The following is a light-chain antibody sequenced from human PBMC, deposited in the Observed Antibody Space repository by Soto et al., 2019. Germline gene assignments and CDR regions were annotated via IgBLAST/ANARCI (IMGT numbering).Light chain of an antibody. CDR2: KAS. CDR3: QQYHIYSGT. V-gene: IGKV1-5*03. Sequence: IQMTQSPSTLSASVGNRFTITCRASQTIDSWLAWYQQRXGKPPNLLIYKASTLASGVPSRFRGSGSGTEFTLTINSLQPDDFETYYCQQYHIYSGTFGQGTKVDIK. J-gene: IGKJ1*01. CDR1: QTIDSW.